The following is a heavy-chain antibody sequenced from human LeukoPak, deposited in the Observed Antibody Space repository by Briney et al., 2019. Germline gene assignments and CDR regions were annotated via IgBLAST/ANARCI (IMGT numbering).Heavy chain of an antibody. D-gene: IGHD3-22*01. CDR1: GYTFTGYY. V-gene: IGHV1-2*06. CDR2: INPNSGGT. J-gene: IGHJ4*02. Sequence: ASVKVSCKASGYTFTGYYMHWVRQAPGQGLEWMGRINPNSGGTNYAQKFQGRVTMTRDTSISTAYMELSRPRSDDTAVYYCATDAYYYDSSGYSTSVHYFDYWGQGTQVTVSS. CDR3: ATDAYYYDSSGYSTSVHYFDY.